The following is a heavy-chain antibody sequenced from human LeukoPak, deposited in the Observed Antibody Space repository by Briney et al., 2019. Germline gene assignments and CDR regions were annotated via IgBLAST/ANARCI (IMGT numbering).Heavy chain of an antibody. J-gene: IGHJ4*02. CDR3: ARDLMTTPTWDFDY. CDR2: INPNSGTT. V-gene: IGHV1-2*02. Sequence: ASVKVSCKASGYTFTGFYMHWLRQAPGQGLEWMGWINPNSGTTNYAQKFQGRVTVTSDTSIRTAYMELSRLESDDTAVYYCARDLMTTPTWDFDYWGQGTLVTVAS. CDR1: GYTFTGFY. D-gene: IGHD3-16*01.